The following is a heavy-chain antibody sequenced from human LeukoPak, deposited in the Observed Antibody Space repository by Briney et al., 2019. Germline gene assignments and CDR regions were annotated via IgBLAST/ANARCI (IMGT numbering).Heavy chain of an antibody. CDR1: GFTFSSYS. Sequence: GGSLRLSCAASGFTFSSYSMNWVRQAPGKGLEWVSHISSSTSTIYYADSVKGRFTISRDNAKNSLYLQMNSLRDEDTAVYYCARGSWGSSWYPDYWGQGTLVTVSS. CDR2: ISSSTSTI. CDR3: ARGSWGSSWYPDY. V-gene: IGHV3-48*02. J-gene: IGHJ4*02. D-gene: IGHD6-13*01.